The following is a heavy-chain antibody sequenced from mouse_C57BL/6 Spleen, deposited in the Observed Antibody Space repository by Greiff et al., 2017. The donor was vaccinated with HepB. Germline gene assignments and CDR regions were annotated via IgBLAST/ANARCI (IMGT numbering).Heavy chain of an antibody. V-gene: IGHV1-19*01. J-gene: IGHJ4*01. Sequence: EVQLQQSGPVLVKPGASVKMSCKASGYTFTDYYMNWVKQSHGKSLEWIGVINPYNGGTSYNQKFKGKATLTVDKSSSTAYMELNSLTSEDSAVYYCARRVYYDYDDAMDYWGQGTSVTVSS. CDR2: INPYNGGT. CDR3: ARRVYYDYDDAMDY. D-gene: IGHD2-4*01. CDR1: GYTFTDYY.